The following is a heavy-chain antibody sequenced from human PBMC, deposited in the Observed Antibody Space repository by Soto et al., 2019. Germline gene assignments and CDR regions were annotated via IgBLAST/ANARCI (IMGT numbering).Heavy chain of an antibody. V-gene: IGHV3-23*01. Sequence: EVQLLESGGGLVQPGGSLRLSCAASGFTFSSYAMSWVRQAPGKGLEWVSAISGSGGSTYYADSVKGRFTISRDNSKNTLYLQMNSLRAEDTAVYYCAKLGFRVVVVITPYYFYYWGQGTLVTVSS. CDR2: ISGSGGST. CDR3: AKLGFRVVVVITPYYFYY. CDR1: GFTFSSYA. D-gene: IGHD3-22*01. J-gene: IGHJ4*02.